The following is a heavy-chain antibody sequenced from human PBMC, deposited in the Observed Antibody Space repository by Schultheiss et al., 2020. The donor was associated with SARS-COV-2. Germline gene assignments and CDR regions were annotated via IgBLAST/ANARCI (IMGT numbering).Heavy chain of an antibody. CDR2: ISGSGGST. J-gene: IGHJ4*02. Sequence: GSLRLSCAASGFTFSTYAMSWVRQGPGKGLEWVSAISGSGGSTYYADSVKGRFTISRDNSKNTLYLQMNSLRAEDTAVYYCAKVPVAGSRYYFDYWGQGTLVTVSS. CDR3: AKVPVAGSRYYFDY. D-gene: IGHD6-19*01. CDR1: GFTFSTYA. V-gene: IGHV3-23*01.